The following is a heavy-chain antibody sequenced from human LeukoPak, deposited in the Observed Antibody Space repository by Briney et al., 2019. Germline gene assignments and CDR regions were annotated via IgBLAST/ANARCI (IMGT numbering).Heavy chain of an antibody. D-gene: IGHD3-10*01. CDR1: GFTFSSYS. Sequence: GGSLRLSCAASGFTFSSYSMNWVRQAPGKGLEWVSSISSSSSYIYYADSVKGRFTISRDNAKNSLYLQMNSLRAEDTAVYYCARDGDGSGSYFDENVSEDWFDPWGQGTLVTVSS. CDR2: ISSSSSYI. V-gene: IGHV3-21*01. CDR3: ARDGDGSGSYFDENVSEDWFDP. J-gene: IGHJ5*02.